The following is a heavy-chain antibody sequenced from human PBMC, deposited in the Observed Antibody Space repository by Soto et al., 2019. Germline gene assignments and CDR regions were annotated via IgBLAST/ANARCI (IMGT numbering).Heavy chain of an antibody. CDR3: ARGREIHYFDY. J-gene: IGHJ4*02. CDR2: IYYSGST. Sequence: QVQLQESGPGLVKPSQTLSLTCTVSGGSISSGAYYWRWIRQPPGKGLEWIGYIYYSGSTYYNPSLKNRVTISVDASKNQFSLKLSSVTAADTAVYYCARGREIHYFDYWGQGTLVTVSS. CDR1: GGSISSGAYY. V-gene: IGHV4-30-4*01.